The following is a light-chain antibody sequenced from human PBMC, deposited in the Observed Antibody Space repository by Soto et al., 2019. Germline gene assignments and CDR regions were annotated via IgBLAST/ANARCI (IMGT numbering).Light chain of an antibody. V-gene: IGKV1-9*01. J-gene: IGKJ3*01. Sequence: DIQLTQSPSFLSASVGDRVTITCRASQGISSYLAWYQQQTGTAPKRLIFSAATLQNGVPSRFSGSGGGTEFPLTISSLQADDFAADYYLHLNSSSPGTFGHGTKVDIK. CDR2: SAA. CDR1: QGISSY. CDR3: LHLNSSSPGT.